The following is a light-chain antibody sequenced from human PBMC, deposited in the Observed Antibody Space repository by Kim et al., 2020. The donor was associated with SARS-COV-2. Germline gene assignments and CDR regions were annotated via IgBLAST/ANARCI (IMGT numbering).Light chain of an antibody. J-gene: IGKJ4*01. CDR1: QRVSNSR. CDR3: QQYGASSLT. V-gene: IGKV3-20*01. CDR2: DAS. Sequence: PGERATLSCSASQRVSNSRLAWYQQKPGQAPRLLIYDASSRATGITDRFSGSGSGTDFTLTISRLEPEDFAVYYCQQYGASSLTFGGGTKVDIK.